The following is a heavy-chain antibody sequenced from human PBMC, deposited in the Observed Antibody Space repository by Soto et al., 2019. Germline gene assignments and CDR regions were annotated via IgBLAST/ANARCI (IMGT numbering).Heavy chain of an antibody. CDR2: INAGNGVT. D-gene: IGHD2-15*01. CDR1: GYIFTNYA. Sequence: QVQLVQSGAEVKKPGASVKVSCKASGYIFTNYAIFWVRQAPGQRPEWVGWINAGNGVTKYSQNFQGRVTITRDTSASTAYMELSTLRSEDTAVYYCARRYCSASSCYYFDYWGQGSLVTVSS. V-gene: IGHV1-3*01. J-gene: IGHJ4*02. CDR3: ARRYCSASSCYYFDY.